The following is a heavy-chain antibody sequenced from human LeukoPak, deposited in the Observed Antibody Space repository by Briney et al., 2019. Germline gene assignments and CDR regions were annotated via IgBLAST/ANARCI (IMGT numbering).Heavy chain of an antibody. CDR3: ARVSSSSSNWFDP. CDR1: GGSISFYY. D-gene: IGHD6-13*01. Sequence: PSETLSLTCTVAGGSISFYYWSWIRQPPGKGLEWIGYIYFSGSTNYNPSLKSRVTISVDTSKNQFSLKLSSVTAADTAVYYCARVSSSSSNWFDPWGQGTLVTVSS. V-gene: IGHV4-59*12. CDR2: IYFSGST. J-gene: IGHJ5*02.